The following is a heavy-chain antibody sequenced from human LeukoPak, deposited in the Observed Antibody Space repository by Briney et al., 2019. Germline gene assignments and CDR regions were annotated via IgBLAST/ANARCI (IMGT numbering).Heavy chain of an antibody. CDR1: GYTFTGHY. V-gene: IGHV1-2*02. J-gene: IGHJ4*02. Sequence: ASVKVSCKASGYTFTGHYMHWVRQAPGQGLEWMGWINPNSGGTNYAQKFQGRVTMTRDTSISTAYMELSSLRSDDTAVYYCARGRNIGVVGAATNLEDCWGQGTLVTVSS. D-gene: IGHD2-15*01. CDR2: INPNSGGT. CDR3: ARGRNIGVVGAATNLEDC.